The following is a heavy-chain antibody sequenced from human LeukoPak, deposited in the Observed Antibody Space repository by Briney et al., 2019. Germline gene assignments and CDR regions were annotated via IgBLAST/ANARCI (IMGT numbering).Heavy chain of an antibody. CDR1: GFTFSSYG. Sequence: GGSLRLSCAASGFTFSSYGMHWVRQAPGKGLEWVAVMWYDGSNKYYADSVKGRFTISRDNSKNTLYLQMNSLRAEDTAVYYCARGENYYDSSGYYTDAFDIWGQGTMVTVSS. V-gene: IGHV3-33*01. J-gene: IGHJ3*02. D-gene: IGHD3-22*01. CDR3: ARGENYYDSSGYYTDAFDI. CDR2: MWYDGSNK.